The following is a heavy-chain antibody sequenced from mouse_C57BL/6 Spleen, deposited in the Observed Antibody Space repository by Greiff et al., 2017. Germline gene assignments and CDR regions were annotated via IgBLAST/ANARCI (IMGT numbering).Heavy chain of an antibody. J-gene: IGHJ2*01. V-gene: IGHV1-9*01. CDR1: GYTFTGYW. CDR3: ARGTGPYYFDY. Sequence: VQLQQSGAELMKPGASVKLSCKATGYTFTGYWIEWVKQRPGHGLEWIGEIFPGSGSTNYNEKFKCKATFTADTSSTTAYMQLSSLTTEDSAIYCCARGTGPYYFDYWGQGTTLTVSS. CDR2: IFPGSGST. D-gene: IGHD4-1*01.